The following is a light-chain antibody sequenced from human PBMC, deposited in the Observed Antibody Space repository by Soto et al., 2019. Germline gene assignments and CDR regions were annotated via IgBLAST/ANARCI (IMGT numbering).Light chain of an antibody. Sequence: EIVMTQSPATLSVSPGERATLSCRASQSVSSNLAWYQQKPGQAPRLLIYGASTRATGIPARFSASGSGTEFTLTISTLQSEDFAVFYGQQYDNWPITCGQGTRLEIK. V-gene: IGKV3-15*01. CDR1: QSVSSN. CDR3: QQYDNWPIT. CDR2: GAS. J-gene: IGKJ5*01.